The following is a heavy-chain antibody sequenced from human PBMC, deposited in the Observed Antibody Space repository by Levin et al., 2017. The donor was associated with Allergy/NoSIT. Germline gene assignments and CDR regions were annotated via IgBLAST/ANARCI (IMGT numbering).Heavy chain of an antibody. V-gene: IGHV7-4-1*02. Sequence: VASVKVSCKASGYTFTSYAMNWVRQAPGQGLEWMGWINTNTGNPTYAQGFTGRFVFSLDTSVSTAYLQISSLKAEDTAVYYCATSYCSSTSCYAKGGYYYMDGWGKGTTVTVSS. J-gene: IGHJ6*03. CDR1: GYTFTSYA. D-gene: IGHD2-2*01. CDR3: ATSYCSSTSCYAKGGYYYMDG. CDR2: INTNTGNP.